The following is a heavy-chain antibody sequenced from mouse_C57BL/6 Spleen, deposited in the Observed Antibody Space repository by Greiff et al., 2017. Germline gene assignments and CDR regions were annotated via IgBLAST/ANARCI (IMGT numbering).Heavy chain of an antibody. CDR1: GFTFTDYY. CDR3: ARDWGYFDY. J-gene: IGHJ2*01. CDR2: IRNKANGYTT. D-gene: IGHD4-1*01. Sequence: EVQLVESGGGLVQPGGSLSLSCAASGFTFTDYYMSWVRQPPGKALEWVGFIRNKANGYTTEYSASVKGRFTISRDNSQSILYLQMNALSAEDSATYYCARDWGYFDYWGQGTTLTVSS. V-gene: IGHV7-3*01.